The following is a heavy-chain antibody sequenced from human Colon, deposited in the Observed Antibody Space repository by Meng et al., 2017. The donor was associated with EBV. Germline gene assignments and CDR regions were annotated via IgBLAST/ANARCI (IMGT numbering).Heavy chain of an antibody. CDR3: ARGNAYNAPSFDY. Sequence: LQEPCPALVEPSATLSLACAVAGAAISSNNWWSWVRQPPGKGLEWIGEIYHGANTNYNPSLKGRVTISVDRSNDQFSLSLSSVTAADTAVYYCARGNAYNAPSFDYWGQGTLVTVSS. J-gene: IGHJ4*02. D-gene: IGHD5-24*01. CDR2: IYHGANT. CDR1: GAAISSNNW. V-gene: IGHV4-4*02.